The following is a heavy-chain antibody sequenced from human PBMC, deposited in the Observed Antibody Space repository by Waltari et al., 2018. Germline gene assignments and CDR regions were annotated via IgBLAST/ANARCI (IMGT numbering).Heavy chain of an antibody. J-gene: IGHJ6*02. CDR3: AGQDYSNDYYFYYDRDV. CDR1: GGTFSNYA. CDR2: IISILGRA. V-gene: IGHV1-69*04. Sequence: QVQLVQSGAEVKKPGSSVKVSCKASGGTFSNYAMSWVRQAPGQGLEWMGRIISILGRANDAQKFHGRVTITADKSTSKAYMELSSLGSEDTAVYYCAGQDYSNDYYFYYDRDVWGQGTTVTVSS. D-gene: IGHD4-4*01.